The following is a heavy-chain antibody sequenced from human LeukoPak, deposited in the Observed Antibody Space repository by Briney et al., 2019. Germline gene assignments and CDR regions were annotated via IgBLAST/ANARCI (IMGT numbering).Heavy chain of an antibody. V-gene: IGHV1-8*01. CDR2: MSPNSGNT. Sequence: ASVTVSCKASGYTFTSYDINWVRQAPGQGLEWLGWMSPNSGNTGYAKKFQGRVTMTRNISIPTAYMELSSLRSEDTAVYYCARDDVDTAMASAGWGQGTLVTVSS. CDR3: ARDDVDTAMASAG. D-gene: IGHD5-18*01. CDR1: GYTFTSYD. J-gene: IGHJ4*02.